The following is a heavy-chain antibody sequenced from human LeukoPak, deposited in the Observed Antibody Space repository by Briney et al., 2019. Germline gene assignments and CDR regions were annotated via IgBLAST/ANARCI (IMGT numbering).Heavy chain of an antibody. J-gene: IGHJ4*02. D-gene: IGHD1-14*01. CDR3: ARADSRILRS. CDR1: GFTFSSYE. V-gene: IGHV3-48*03. Sequence: PGGSLRLSCAASGFTFSSYEMNWVRQAPGKGLEWVSYISSSGSTIYYADSVKGRFTISRDNAKNSLYLQMNSLRAEDTAVYYCARADSRILRSWGQGTLVTVSS. CDR2: ISSSGSTI.